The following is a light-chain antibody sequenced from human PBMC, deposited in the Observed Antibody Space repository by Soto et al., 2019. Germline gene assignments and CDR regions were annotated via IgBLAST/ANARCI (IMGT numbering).Light chain of an antibody. CDR3: QQHSNGPPIT. CDR2: DAS. CDR1: QSVSSY. J-gene: IGKJ5*01. Sequence: EIVLTQSPATLSLSPGERATLSCRASQSVSSYLAWYQQKPGQAPRLLIYDASNRATGIPARFSGSGSGTDFTLTISSLEPEDFAGYYYQQHSNGPPITCAQGTRLAIK. V-gene: IGKV3-11*01.